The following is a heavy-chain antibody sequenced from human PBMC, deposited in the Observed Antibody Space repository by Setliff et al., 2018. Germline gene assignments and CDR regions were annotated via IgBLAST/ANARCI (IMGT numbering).Heavy chain of an antibody. CDR3: ARGPPDFVVVPAAAKLDY. J-gene: IGHJ4*02. CDR1: GYTFTTHG. V-gene: IGHV1-18*01. CDR2: ISTDDGDT. Sequence: ASVKVSCKASGYTFTTHGISWVRQAPGQGLEWMGWISTDDGDTNFARKFQGRVTMTIGTPTSTAYMELRSLRSDDTAVYYCARGPPDFVVVPAAAKLDYWGQGTLVTVSS. D-gene: IGHD2-2*01.